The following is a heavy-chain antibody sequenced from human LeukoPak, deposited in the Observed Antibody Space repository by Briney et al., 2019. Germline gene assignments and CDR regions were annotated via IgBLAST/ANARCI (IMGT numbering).Heavy chain of an antibody. D-gene: IGHD5-18*01. V-gene: IGHV4-31*03. CDR2: IYHSGST. CDR3: ARLVDSYGPNFDY. J-gene: IGHJ4*02. CDR1: GGSISSGGYY. Sequence: KPSETLSLTCTVSGGSISSGGYYWSWIRQHPGKGLEWIGYIYHSGSTYYNPSLKSRVTISVDTSKNQFSLKLSSVTAADTAVYYCARLVDSYGPNFDYWGQGTLVTVSS.